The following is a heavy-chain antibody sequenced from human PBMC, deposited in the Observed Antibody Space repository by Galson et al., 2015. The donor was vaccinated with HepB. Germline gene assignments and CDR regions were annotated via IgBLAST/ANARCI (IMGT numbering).Heavy chain of an antibody. Sequence: SLRLSCAASGFTFTNAWMSWVRQAPGKGLECVGRIRSNTDGGTRNYAAPVKGRFTISRDDSKRTLFLQMNSLKTEDTGVYYCTPEIVATLSSWFAPWGQGPLVTVPS. V-gene: IGHV3-15*01. CDR1: GFTFTNAW. CDR3: TPEIVATLSSWFAP. D-gene: IGHD5-12*01. CDR2: IRSNTDGGTR. J-gene: IGHJ5*02.